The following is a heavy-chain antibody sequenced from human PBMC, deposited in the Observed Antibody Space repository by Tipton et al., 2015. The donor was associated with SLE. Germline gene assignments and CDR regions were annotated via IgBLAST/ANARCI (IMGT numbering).Heavy chain of an antibody. D-gene: IGHD3-10*01. Sequence: QLVQSGAEVKKPGESLKISCKGSGYSFTSYWIGWVRQMPGKGLEWMGIIYPGDSDTRYSPSFQGQVTISADKSISTAYLQWSSLKASDTAMYYCARRGRYYGSGSYLGDAFDIWGQGTMVTVSS. CDR1: GYSFTSYW. CDR3: ARRGRYYGSGSYLGDAFDI. CDR2: IYPGDSDT. V-gene: IGHV5-51*03. J-gene: IGHJ3*02.